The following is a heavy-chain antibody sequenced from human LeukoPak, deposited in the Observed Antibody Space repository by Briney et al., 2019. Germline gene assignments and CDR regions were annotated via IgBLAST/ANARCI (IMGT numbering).Heavy chain of an antibody. J-gene: IGHJ4*02. Sequence: GGSLRLSCAASGFTFSSYGMHWVRQAPGKGLEWVAVISSDGNNKNYVDSVKGRFTFSRDNSKNTLYLQMNSLRAEDTAVYYCAKSAYYDSSGFYREHYFDYWGQGTLVTVSS. CDR2: ISSDGNNK. D-gene: IGHD3-22*01. V-gene: IGHV3-30*18. CDR1: GFTFSSYG. CDR3: AKSAYYDSSGFYREHYFDY.